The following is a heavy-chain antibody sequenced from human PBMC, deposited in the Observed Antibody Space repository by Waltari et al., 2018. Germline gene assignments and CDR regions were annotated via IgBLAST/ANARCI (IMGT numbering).Heavy chain of an antibody. CDR1: GGSISSSN. CDR2: ISYDGSNK. CDR3: ARDSGVGRVNYYYYMDV. D-gene: IGHD3-10*01. J-gene: IGHJ6*03. V-gene: IGHV3-30-3*01. Sequence: QVQLQESGPGLVKPSGTLSLTCAVSGGSISSSNWWSWVRQAPGKGLEWVAVISYDGSNKYYADSVKGRFTISRDNSKNTLYLQMNSLRAEDTAVYYCARDSGVGRVNYYYYMDVWGKGTTVTISS.